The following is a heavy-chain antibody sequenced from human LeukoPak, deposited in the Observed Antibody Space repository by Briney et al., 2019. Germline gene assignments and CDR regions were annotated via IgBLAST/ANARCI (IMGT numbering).Heavy chain of an antibody. CDR1: GFTFSSYS. J-gene: IGHJ4*02. CDR3: ARDGGVGRIAVAGTFDY. V-gene: IGHV3-21*01. Sequence: PGGSLRLSCAASGFTFSSYSMNWVRQARGRGLEWVSSISSSSSYIYYADSVKGRFTISRDNAKNSLYLQMNSLRAEDTAVYYCARDGGVGRIAVAGTFDYWGQGTLVTVSS. D-gene: IGHD6-19*01. CDR2: ISSSSSYI.